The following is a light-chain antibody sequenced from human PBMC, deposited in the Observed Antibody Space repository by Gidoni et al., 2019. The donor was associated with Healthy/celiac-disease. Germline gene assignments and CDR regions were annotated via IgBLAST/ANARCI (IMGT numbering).Light chain of an antibody. CDR3: QRYKNWPSWT. CDR1: QSVSSN. V-gene: IGKV3D-15*01. CDR2: GAS. Sequence: EIVMTQSPATLSVSPGERAALSCRASQSVSSNLAWYLQRPGQAPRLLIYGASTRATGIPARFSSSGSGRAFTLTISSLQSEDFAVYYCQRYKNWPSWTFGQGTKVEIK. J-gene: IGKJ1*01.